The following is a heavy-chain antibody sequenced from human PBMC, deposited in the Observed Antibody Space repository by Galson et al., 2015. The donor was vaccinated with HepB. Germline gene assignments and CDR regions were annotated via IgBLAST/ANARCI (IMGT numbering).Heavy chain of an antibody. CDR3: AKDTSVTTGWYDDLDN. D-gene: IGHD6-19*01. V-gene: IGHV3-30*18. Sequence: SLRLSCAASGLTISSFDIHWVRQAPGKGLEWVGVTSSDGRSEWYGDSVRGRFAVSRDNSRNTVFLQMNGLRREDTALYYCAKDTSVTTGWYDDLDNWGQGTLVTVSP. CDR2: TSSDGRSE. J-gene: IGHJ4*02. CDR1: GLTISSFD.